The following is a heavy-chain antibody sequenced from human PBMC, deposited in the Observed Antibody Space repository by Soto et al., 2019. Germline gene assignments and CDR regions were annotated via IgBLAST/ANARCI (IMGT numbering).Heavy chain of an antibody. D-gene: IGHD2-15*01. CDR1: GCTVSSHA. CDR2: ITADGGT. V-gene: IGHV3-23*01. CDR3: APHVSCSGGSCQYDAFAI. Sequence: PGGSLRLSCECSGCTVSSHAMSWIRQAPGKGPEWVSTITADGGTYYADSVKGRFAMSRDTSESTLYLQMNSLGAEDTAAYYCAPHVSCSGGSCQYDAFAIRGQGTMVTVS. J-gene: IGHJ3*02.